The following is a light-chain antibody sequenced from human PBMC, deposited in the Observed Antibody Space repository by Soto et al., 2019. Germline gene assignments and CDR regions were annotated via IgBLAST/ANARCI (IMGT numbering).Light chain of an antibody. Sequence: EIVLTQSPGTLSLSPGERATLSCRASQSVSSNFLAWYQQKPGQAPRLLIYGASTRATGIPDRFSGSGSGTDFTLTISRLESEDFAVYYCQQYGSSPRAWTFGQGTKVDIK. CDR2: GAS. CDR1: QSVSSNF. CDR3: QQYGSSPRAWT. V-gene: IGKV3-20*01. J-gene: IGKJ1*01.